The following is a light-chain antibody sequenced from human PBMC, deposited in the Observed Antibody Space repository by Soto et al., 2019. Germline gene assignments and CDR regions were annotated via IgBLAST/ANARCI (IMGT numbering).Light chain of an antibody. CDR3: QLFGNSLT. CDR2: GAS. Sequence: PGERATLSCRARQSVDTGFLAWYQHKPGQAPRLLIYGASNRATGIPDRLSGSGSGTDFTLTISRLEPEDFAVYYCQLFGNSLTFGPGTKVDIK. CDR1: QSVDTGF. V-gene: IGKV3-20*01. J-gene: IGKJ3*01.